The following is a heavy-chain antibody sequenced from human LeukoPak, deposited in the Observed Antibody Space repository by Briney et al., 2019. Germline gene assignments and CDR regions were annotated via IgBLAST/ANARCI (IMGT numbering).Heavy chain of an antibody. J-gene: IGHJ4*02. V-gene: IGHV3-23*01. CDR3: AKDRSDTAMVYHY. CDR2: ISGSGGST. Sequence: GGSLRLSCAASGFTFNSYTMNWVRQAPGKGLEWVSAISGSGGSTYYADSVKGRFTISRDNSKNTLYLQMNSLRAEDTAVYYCAKDRSDTAMVYHYWGQGTLVTVSS. CDR1: GFTFNSYT. D-gene: IGHD5-18*01.